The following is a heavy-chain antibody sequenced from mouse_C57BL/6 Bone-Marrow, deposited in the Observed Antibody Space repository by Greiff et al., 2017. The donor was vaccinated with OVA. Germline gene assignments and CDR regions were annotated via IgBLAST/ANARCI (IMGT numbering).Heavy chain of an antibody. J-gene: IGHJ2*01. D-gene: IGHD4-1*01. V-gene: IGHV1-55*01. CDR3: ARGRTLLLGAWDDY. CDR1: GYTFTSYW. Sequence: QVQLQQPGAELVKPGASVKMSCKASGYTFTSYWITWVKQRPGQGLEWIGEIYPGSGSTNYNEKFKSKATLTVDTASSTAYMQLSSRTSEDYAVYYCARGRTLLLGAWDDYWGQGTTLTVSS. CDR2: IYPGSGST.